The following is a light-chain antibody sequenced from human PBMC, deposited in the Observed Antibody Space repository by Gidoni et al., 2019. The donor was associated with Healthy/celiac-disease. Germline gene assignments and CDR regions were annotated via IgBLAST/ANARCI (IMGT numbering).Light chain of an antibody. CDR2: EAS. Sequence: EIVLTQSPATLSLSPGERATLSCRASQSVSSYLTWYQQKPGQAPRLLIYEASSGSGTDFTFTISSLEPEAFAVYSCQQRSNWPLTWTFGQGTKVEIK. V-gene: IGKV3-11*01. CDR1: QSVSSY. J-gene: IGKJ1*01. CDR3: QQRSNWPLTWT.